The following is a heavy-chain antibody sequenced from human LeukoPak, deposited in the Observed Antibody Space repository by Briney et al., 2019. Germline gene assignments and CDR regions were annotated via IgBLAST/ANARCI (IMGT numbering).Heavy chain of an antibody. CDR2: ISWNSGSI. Sequence: GGSLRLSCAASGSTFSSYAMSWVRQAPGKGLEWVSGISWNSGSIGYADSVKGRFTISRDNAKNSLYLQMNSLRAEDMALYYCAKVLFSGSYASGFDYWGQGTLVTVSS. CDR3: AKVLFSGSYASGFDY. J-gene: IGHJ4*02. V-gene: IGHV3-9*03. D-gene: IGHD1-26*01. CDR1: GSTFSSYA.